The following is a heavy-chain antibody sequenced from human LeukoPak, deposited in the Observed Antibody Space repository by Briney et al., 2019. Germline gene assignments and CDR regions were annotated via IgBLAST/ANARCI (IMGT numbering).Heavy chain of an antibody. V-gene: IGHV1-2*02. CDR2: INPNSGGT. J-gene: IGHJ4*02. Sequence: ASVKVSCKASGNTFTGYYMHWVRRAPGQGLEWMGWINPNSGGTNYAQKFQGRVTMTRDTSISSAYMELSRLRSDDTAVYYCARRPQYCRGGACYDWGQGTLVTASS. D-gene: IGHD2-15*01. CDR1: GNTFTGYY. CDR3: ARRPQYCRGGACYD.